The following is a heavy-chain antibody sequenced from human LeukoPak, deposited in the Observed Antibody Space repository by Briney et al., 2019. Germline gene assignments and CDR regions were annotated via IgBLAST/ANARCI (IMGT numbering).Heavy chain of an antibody. J-gene: IGHJ6*03. CDR3: ARQDSFYSSGPNYYYYMDV. Sequence: SEPLSLTCTVSGGSISSYYWSWIRQPPGKGLEWIGYIYYSGSTNYNPSLKSRVTISVDTSKNQFSLKLSSVTAADTAVYYCARQDSFYSSGPNYYYYMDVWGKGTTVTISS. CDR1: GGSISSYY. CDR2: IYYSGST. D-gene: IGHD6-19*01. V-gene: IGHV4-59*01.